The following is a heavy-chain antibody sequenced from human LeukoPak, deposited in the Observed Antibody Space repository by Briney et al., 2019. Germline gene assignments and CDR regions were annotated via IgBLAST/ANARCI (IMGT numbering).Heavy chain of an antibody. J-gene: IGHJ4*02. CDR2: NYYSGTT. D-gene: IGHD2-15*01. Sequence: SETLSLTCTVSGGSISSSSYYWGWIRQPPGKGLESIGINYYSGTTYYNPSPKSRLTISVDTSNNQFSLKLSSVTAADTAVYYCVRQVRYCSGGTCYRHFDYWGQGTLVTVSS. CDR1: GGSISSSSYY. V-gene: IGHV4-39*01. CDR3: VRQVRYCSGGTCYRHFDY.